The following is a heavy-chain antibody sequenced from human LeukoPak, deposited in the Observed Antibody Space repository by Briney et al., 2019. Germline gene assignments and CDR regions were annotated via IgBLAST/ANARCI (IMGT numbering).Heavy chain of an antibody. V-gene: IGHV3-21*01. D-gene: IGHD6-19*01. CDR3: AREYSSGWYRRREFDY. Sequence: PGGSLRLSCAASGFTFSSYSMNWVRQAPGKGLEWVSSISSSSSYIYYADSVKGRLTISRDNAKNSLYLQMNSLRAEDTAVYYCAREYSSGWYRRREFDYWGQGTLVTVSS. J-gene: IGHJ4*02. CDR1: GFTFSSYS. CDR2: ISSSSSYI.